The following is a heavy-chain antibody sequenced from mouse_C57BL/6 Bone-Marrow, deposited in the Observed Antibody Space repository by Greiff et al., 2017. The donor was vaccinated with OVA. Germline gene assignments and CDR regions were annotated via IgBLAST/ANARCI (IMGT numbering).Heavy chain of an antibody. CDR1: GYTFTSYW. CDR3: ASYYYGSSYVPYWYFDV. Sequence: QVQLQQPGAELVKPGASVKLSCKASGYTFTSYWMHWVKQRPGQGLEWIGMIHPNSGSTNYNEKFKSKATLTADKSSSTAYMQLSSLTSEDSAVYYCASYYYGSSYVPYWYFDVWGTGTTVTVSA. D-gene: IGHD1-1*01. J-gene: IGHJ1*03. CDR2: IHPNSGST. V-gene: IGHV1-64*01.